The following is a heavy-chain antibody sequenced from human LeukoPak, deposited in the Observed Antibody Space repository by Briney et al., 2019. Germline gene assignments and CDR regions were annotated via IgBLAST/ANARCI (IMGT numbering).Heavy chain of an antibody. CDR2: IRHKAKTYTT. V-gene: IGHV3-72*01. Sequence: PGGSLRLSCAASGFTFSDYYMDWVRQAPGKGLEWVGRIRHKAKTYTTEYAASVKGRFTISRDDSKTSLYLQMNSLNTKDTAVYYCARASPDSSAHYYFDYWGQGSLVTVSS. CDR3: ARASPDSSAHYYFDY. D-gene: IGHD3-22*01. CDR1: GFTFSDYY. J-gene: IGHJ4*02.